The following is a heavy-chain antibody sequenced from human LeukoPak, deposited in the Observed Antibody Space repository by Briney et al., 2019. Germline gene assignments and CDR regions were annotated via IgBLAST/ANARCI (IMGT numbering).Heavy chain of an antibody. CDR2: ISGSGGST. V-gene: IGHV3-23*01. D-gene: IGHD3-3*01. CDR3: VKVRIRSLYYFDY. J-gene: IGHJ4*02. CDR1: GFTFSSYA. Sequence: GGSLRLSCAASGFTFSSYAMSWVRQAPGKGLEWVSAISGSGGSTYYADSVKGRFTISRDNSKNTLYLQMNSLRAEDTAVYYCVKVRIRSLYYFDYWGQGTLVTVSS.